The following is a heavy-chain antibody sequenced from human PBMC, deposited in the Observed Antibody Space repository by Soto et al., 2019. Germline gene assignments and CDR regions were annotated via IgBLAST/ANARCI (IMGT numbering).Heavy chain of an antibody. J-gene: IGHJ4*02. Sequence: QVQLVESGGGVVQPGRSLRLSCAASGFTFSSYGMHWVRQAPGKGLEWVAVIWYDGSNKYYADSVKGRFTISRDNSKNTLYVQMNSLRAEDKAVYYCGRWGVAAFYWGQGPLSPVSS. CDR1: GFTFSSYG. CDR3: GRWGVAAFY. D-gene: IGHD2-15*01. CDR2: IWYDGSNK. V-gene: IGHV3-33*01.